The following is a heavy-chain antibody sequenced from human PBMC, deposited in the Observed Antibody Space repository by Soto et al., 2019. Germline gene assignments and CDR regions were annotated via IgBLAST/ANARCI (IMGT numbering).Heavy chain of an antibody. Sequence: ASVNVSCKASGYTFTSYYMHWVRQAPGQGLEWMGIINPSDGSTSYAQKFQGRVTITRDTSTSTVYMELSSLRSEDTAVYYCARGRLAVEQLVHYYFDYWGQGTLVTVSS. CDR3: ARGRLAVEQLVHYYFDY. J-gene: IGHJ4*02. V-gene: IGHV1-46*01. CDR1: GYTFTSYY. D-gene: IGHD6-6*01. CDR2: INPSDGST.